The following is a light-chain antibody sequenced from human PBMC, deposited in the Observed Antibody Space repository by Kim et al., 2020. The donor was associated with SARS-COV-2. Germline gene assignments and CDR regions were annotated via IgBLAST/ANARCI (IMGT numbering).Light chain of an antibody. CDR3: QQRRSWRT. V-gene: IGKV3-11*01. J-gene: IGKJ4*01. Sequence: EIVLTQSPATLSLSPGERATLSCRASQSVSPYVAWYQQKPGQAPRLLIYDTSNRASGIPARFSGSGSGTDFTLTISILDPEDFAVYYCQQRRSWRTFGGGTKVDIK. CDR2: DTS. CDR1: QSVSPY.